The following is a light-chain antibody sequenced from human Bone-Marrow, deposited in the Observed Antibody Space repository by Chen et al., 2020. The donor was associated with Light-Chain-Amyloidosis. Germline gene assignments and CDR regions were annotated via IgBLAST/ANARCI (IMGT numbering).Light chain of an antibody. CDR1: SSNIGASYD. CDR3: QSYDSSLSGSV. Sequence: QSVLTQPPSVSGAPGQRGTISCPGNSSNIGASYDVRWYQRLPGTTPKLLLYGDSDRPSGVPDRVSGSKSGTSASLASTGLQPEDEADYYCQSYDSSLSGSVFGGGTKLTVL. CDR2: GDS. J-gene: IGLJ2*01. V-gene: IGLV1-40*01.